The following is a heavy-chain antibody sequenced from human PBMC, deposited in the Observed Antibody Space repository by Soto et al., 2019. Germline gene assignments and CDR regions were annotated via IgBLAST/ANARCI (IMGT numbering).Heavy chain of an antibody. V-gene: IGHV1-46*01. J-gene: IGHJ6*02. CDR1: GYTFTRYY. CDR2: INPSGGST. CDR3: ASSGWYPQAYYYYYYGMDV. D-gene: IGHD2-15*01. Sequence: ASVKVSCKASGYTFTRYYMHWVRQDPGQGLEWMGIINPSGGSTSYAQKFQGRVTMTRDTATSTVYMELSSLRSEDTAVYYCASSGWYPQAYYYYYYGMDVWGQGTTVTVSS.